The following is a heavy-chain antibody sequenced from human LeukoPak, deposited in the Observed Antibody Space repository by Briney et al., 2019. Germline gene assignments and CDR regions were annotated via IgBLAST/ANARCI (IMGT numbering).Heavy chain of an antibody. Sequence: LGGSLRLSCLSSGFSCSCYWVSSVSQAPGKGPDWVDNIKEDGSKQYYVYSVQSRYTISRDNGKNLLFLQMSSLRADDTAVYYCATSRHPKMDIAFDVWGQGTMVIVSS. CDR1: GFSCSCYW. J-gene: IGHJ3*01. CDR2: IKEDGSKQ. CDR3: ATSRHPKMDIAFDV. D-gene: IGHD2-2*03. V-gene: IGHV3-7*02.